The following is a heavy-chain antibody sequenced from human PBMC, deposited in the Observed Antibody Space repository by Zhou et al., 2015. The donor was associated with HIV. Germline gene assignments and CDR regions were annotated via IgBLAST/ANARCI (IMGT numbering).Heavy chain of an antibody. CDR1: GGTFSSYA. D-gene: IGHD5-24*01. V-gene: IGHV1-69*06. CDR3: ARNIGNYNYAFDM. J-gene: IGHJ3*02. Sequence: QVQLVQSGAEVKKPGSSVKVSCKASGGTFSSYAISWVRQAPGQGLEWMGGIIPIFGTANYAQKFQGRVTITADKSTGTAYMELSSLRSEDAAVYYCARNIGNYNYAFDMWGQGTMLIVSS. CDR2: IIPIFGTA.